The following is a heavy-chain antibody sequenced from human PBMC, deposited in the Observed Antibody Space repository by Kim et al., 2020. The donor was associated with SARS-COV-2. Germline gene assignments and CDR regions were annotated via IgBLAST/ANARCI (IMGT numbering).Heavy chain of an antibody. D-gene: IGHD3-22*01. Sequence: YADSVKGRFTISRDNSKNTLYLQMNSLRGEDTAVYYCAKARRGGYYSFDYWGQGTLVTVSS. J-gene: IGHJ4*02. CDR3: AKARRGGYYSFDY. V-gene: IGHV3-23*01.